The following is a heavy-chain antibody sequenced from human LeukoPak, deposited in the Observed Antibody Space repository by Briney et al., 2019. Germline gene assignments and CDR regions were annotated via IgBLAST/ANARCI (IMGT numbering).Heavy chain of an antibody. CDR2: IYTSGST. J-gene: IGHJ3*02. CDR3: AREEWEPYAFDT. V-gene: IGHV4-4*08. Sequence: SETLSLTCTVSGGSISSYYWSWLRQPPGKGLEWIGYIYTSGSTNYNPSLKSRVTISVDTSKNQFSLKLSSVTAADTAVYYCAREEWEPYAFDTWGQGTMVTVSS. D-gene: IGHD1-26*01. CDR1: GGSISSYY.